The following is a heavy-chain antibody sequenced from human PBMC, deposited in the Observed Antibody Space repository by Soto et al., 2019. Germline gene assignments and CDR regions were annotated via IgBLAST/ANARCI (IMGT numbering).Heavy chain of an antibody. CDR2: IYWNDDK. CDR3: AYRVGSRGSFDY. J-gene: IGHJ4*02. CDR1: GFSLTTSGVS. V-gene: IGHV2-5*01. Sequence: QITLKESGPTLVKPTQTLTLTCTFSGFSLTTSGVSVGWIRQPPGKALEWLASIYWNDDKRYSPSLKSRLTLTKDNSKKQVVLTMTNMDPVDIATYYCAYRVGSRGSFDYWGQGTLVTVSS. D-gene: IGHD6-25*01.